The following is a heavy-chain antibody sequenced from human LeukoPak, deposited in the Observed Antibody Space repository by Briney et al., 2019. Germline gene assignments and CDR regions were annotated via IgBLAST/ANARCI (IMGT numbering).Heavy chain of an antibody. V-gene: IGHV3-30*02. D-gene: IGHD5-12*01. CDR1: GFTFGSYG. CDR2: IRYDGSNK. Sequence: PGGSLSLSCAASGFTFGSYGMHWVRQAPGKGMEWVAFIRYDGSNKYYADSVKGRFTISRDNSKNTLYLQMNSLRAEDTAVYYCAYGYSGYDYCFDYWGQGTLVTVSS. J-gene: IGHJ4*02. CDR3: AYGYSGYDYCFDY.